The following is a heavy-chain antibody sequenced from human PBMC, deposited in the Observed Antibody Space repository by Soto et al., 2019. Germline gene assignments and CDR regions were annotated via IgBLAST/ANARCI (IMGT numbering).Heavy chain of an antibody. CDR1: GGTFSSYA. CDR2: IIPIFGTA. Sequence: SVKVSCKASGGTFSSYAISWVRQAPGQGLEWMGGIIPIFGTANYAQKFQGRVTITADESTSTAYMELSSLRSEDTAVYYCAKTKADRDGYNSRFDYWGQGTLVTVSS. V-gene: IGHV1-69*13. J-gene: IGHJ4*02. D-gene: IGHD5-12*01. CDR3: AKTKADRDGYNSRFDY.